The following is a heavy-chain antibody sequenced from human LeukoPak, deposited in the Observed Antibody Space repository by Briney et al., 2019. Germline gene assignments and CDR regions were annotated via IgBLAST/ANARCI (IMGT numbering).Heavy chain of an antibody. J-gene: IGHJ3*02. D-gene: IGHD3-22*01. CDR1: GFTFSDYY. CDR3: ARSDPSMIVDAFDI. CDR2: ISSSGSTI. Sequence: PGGSLRLSCAASGFTFSDYYMSWIRQAPGKGLEWVSYISSSGSTIYYADSVKGRFTISRDNAKNSLYLQMNSLRDEDTAVYYCARSDPSMIVDAFDIWGQGKMVTVSS. V-gene: IGHV3-11*04.